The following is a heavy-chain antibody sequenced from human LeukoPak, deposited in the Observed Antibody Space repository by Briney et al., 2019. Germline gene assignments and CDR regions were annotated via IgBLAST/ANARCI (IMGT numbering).Heavy chain of an antibody. V-gene: IGHV3-23*01. CDR1: GFTFSSYA. CDR2: ISGSGGST. Sequence: GGSLRLSCAASGFTFSSYAMSWVRQVSGKGLEWVSVISGSGGSTYYADSVKGRFTISRDNAKNSLYLQMNSLRAEDTAVYYCARDTDRYYFDYWGQGTLVTVSS. D-gene: IGHD3-16*02. J-gene: IGHJ4*02. CDR3: ARDTDRYYFDY.